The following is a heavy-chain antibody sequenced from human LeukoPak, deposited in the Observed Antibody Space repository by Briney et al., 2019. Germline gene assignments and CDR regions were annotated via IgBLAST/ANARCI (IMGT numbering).Heavy chain of an antibody. V-gene: IGHV1-18*01. CDR2: ISAYNGNT. Sequence: ASVKVSCKASGYTFTSYGISWVRQAPGQGLEWMGWISAYNGNTNYAQKLQGRVTMTTDISTSTAYMELRSLRSDDTAVYYCARDPVLYYDSSGYLDYWGQGTLVTVSS. CDR3: ARDPVLYYDSSGYLDY. J-gene: IGHJ4*02. CDR1: GYTFTSYG. D-gene: IGHD3-22*01.